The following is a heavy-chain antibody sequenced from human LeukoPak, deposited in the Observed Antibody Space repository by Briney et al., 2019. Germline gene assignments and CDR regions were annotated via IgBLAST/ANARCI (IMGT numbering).Heavy chain of an antibody. J-gene: IGHJ6*04. V-gene: IGHV3-30*18. Sequence: PGRSLRLSCAASGFTFSSYGMHWVRQAPGKGLEWVAVISYDGSNKYYADSVKSRFTISRDNSKNTLYLQMNSLRAEDTAVYYCAKPSGGSSWSLRPYYYYGMDVWGKGTTVTVSS. CDR1: GFTFSSYG. D-gene: IGHD6-13*01. CDR2: ISYDGSNK. CDR3: AKPSGGSSWSLRPYYYYGMDV.